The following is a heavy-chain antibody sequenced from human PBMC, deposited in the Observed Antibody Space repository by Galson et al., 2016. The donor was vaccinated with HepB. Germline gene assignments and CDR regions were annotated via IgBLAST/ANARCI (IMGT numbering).Heavy chain of an antibody. V-gene: IGHV3-30*03. CDR2: ISYDGDTK. J-gene: IGHJ4*02. CDR1: GFTFSSYG. CDR3: ASDPRQWQRGYNYGFEY. D-gene: IGHD5-18*01. Sequence: SLRLSCAASGFTFSSYGMHWVRQAPGKGLEWVAVISYDGDTKYHADSVKGRFTIFRDNSKNTLYLQMHRLRFEDTAVYYCASDPRQWQRGYNYGFEYWGQGTLVSVSS.